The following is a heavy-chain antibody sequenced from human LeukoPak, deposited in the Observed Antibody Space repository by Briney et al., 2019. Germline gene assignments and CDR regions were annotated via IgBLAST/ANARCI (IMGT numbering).Heavy chain of an antibody. D-gene: IGHD3-22*01. J-gene: IGHJ4*02. CDR3: ACEQGYYYSFDY. CDR1: GYTFTSYD. Sequence: ASVKVSCKASGYTFTSYDINWVRQATGQGLEWMGWINPNSGGTNYAQKSQGRVTMTRDTSISTAYMELSRLRSDDTAVYYCACEQGYYYSFDYWGQGTLVTVSS. CDR2: INPNSGGT. V-gene: IGHV1-2*02.